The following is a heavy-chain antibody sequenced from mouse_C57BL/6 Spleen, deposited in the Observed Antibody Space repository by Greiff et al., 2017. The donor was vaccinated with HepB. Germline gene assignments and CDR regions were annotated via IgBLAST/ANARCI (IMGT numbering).Heavy chain of an antibody. CDR1: GYTFTSYG. Sequence: VQLQQSGAELARPGASVKLSCKASGYTFTSYGISWVKQRTGQGLEWIGEIYPRSGNTYYTEKFKGKATLTADQSYSTAYMELRSLTSEDAALYFYARKTTVLYFDCWGQGTTLTVS. D-gene: IGHD1-1*01. CDR3: ARKTTVLYFDC. J-gene: IGHJ2*01. V-gene: IGHV1-81*01. CDR2: IYPRSGNT.